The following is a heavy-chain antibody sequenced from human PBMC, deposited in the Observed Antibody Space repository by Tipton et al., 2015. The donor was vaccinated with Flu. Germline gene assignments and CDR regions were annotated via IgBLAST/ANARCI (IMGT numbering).Heavy chain of an antibody. CDR2: ISAYNGNT. CDR3: ARGAYYYGSGSYVGYYYMDV. J-gene: IGHJ6*03. Sequence: QSGPEVKKPGASVKVSCKASGYTFTSYGISWVRQAPGQGLEWMGWISAYNGNTNYAQKLQGRVTMTTDTSTSTAYMELRSLRSDDTAVYYCARGAYYYGSGSYVGYYYMDVWGKGTTVTVSS. CDR1: GYTFTSYG. V-gene: IGHV1-18*04. D-gene: IGHD3-10*01.